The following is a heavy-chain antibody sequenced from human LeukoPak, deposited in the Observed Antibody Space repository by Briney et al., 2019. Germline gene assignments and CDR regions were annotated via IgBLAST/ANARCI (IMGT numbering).Heavy chain of an antibody. J-gene: IGHJ4*02. D-gene: IGHD3-3*01. CDR1: GFTFSSYW. CDR3: ARDGLLEWLLPFDY. V-gene: IGHV3-7*01. Sequence: GGSLRFSCAASGFTFSSYWMSWVRQAPGKGLEWVANIKQDGSEKYYVDSVKGRFTISRDNAKNSLYLQMNGLRAEDTAVYYCARDGLLEWLLPFDYWGQGTLVTVSS. CDR2: IKQDGSEK.